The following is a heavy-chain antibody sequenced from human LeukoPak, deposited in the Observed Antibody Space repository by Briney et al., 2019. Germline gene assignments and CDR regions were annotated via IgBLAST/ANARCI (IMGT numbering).Heavy chain of an antibody. CDR3: ARNSGYANFDY. Sequence: SETLSLTCAVYGGSFSGYYWSWIRQPPGKGLEWIGEINHSGSTNYNPSLKSRVTISVDTSKNQFSLKVSSVTAADTAVYYCARNSGYANFDYWGQGTLVTVSS. J-gene: IGHJ4*02. V-gene: IGHV4-34*01. CDR1: GGSFSGYY. D-gene: IGHD5-12*01. CDR2: INHSGST.